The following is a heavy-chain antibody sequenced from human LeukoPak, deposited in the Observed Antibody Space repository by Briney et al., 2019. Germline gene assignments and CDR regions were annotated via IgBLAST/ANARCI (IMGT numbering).Heavy chain of an antibody. Sequence: GSLRLSCAASGFTFSSYAMHWVRQAPGKGLEWVAIISYDGSNKDYADSVKGRFIISRDNSKNTLYLQINSLTAEDTAVYYCARADTYYYGSGSSWDYWGQGTLVTVTS. CDR3: ARADTYYYGSGSSWDY. D-gene: IGHD3-10*01. V-gene: IGHV3-30-3*01. J-gene: IGHJ4*02. CDR1: GFTFSSYA. CDR2: ISYDGSNK.